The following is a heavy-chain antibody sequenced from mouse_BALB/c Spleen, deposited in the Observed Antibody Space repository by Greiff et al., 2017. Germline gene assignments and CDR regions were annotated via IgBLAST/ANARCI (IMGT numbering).Heavy chain of an antibody. CDR1: GFNIKDYY. CDR2: IDPENGNT. Sequence: EVKLVESGAELVRPGALVKLSCKASGFNIKDYYMHWVKQRPEQGLEWIGWIDPENGNTIYDPKFQGKASITADTSSNTAYLQLSSLTSEDTAVYYCAKGNSLFGAMDYWGQGTSVTVSS. V-gene: IGHV14-1*02. CDR3: AKGNSLFGAMDY. J-gene: IGHJ4*01. D-gene: IGHD2-1*01.